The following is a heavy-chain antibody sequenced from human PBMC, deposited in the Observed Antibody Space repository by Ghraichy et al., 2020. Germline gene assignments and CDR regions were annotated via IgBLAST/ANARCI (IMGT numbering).Heavy chain of an antibody. CDR2: LYYSGSP. J-gene: IGHJ4*02. Sequence: SQTLSLTCIVSGGSISSSNYYWGWIRQPPGKGLEWIGSLYYSGSPYYNPSLKSRVTISVDTSKNQFSLKLSSVTAADTAVYSCARHRCSGVSCYYLDYWGQGTLVTVSS. D-gene: IGHD2-15*01. V-gene: IGHV4-39*01. CDR3: ARHRCSGVSCYYLDY. CDR1: GGSISSSNYY.